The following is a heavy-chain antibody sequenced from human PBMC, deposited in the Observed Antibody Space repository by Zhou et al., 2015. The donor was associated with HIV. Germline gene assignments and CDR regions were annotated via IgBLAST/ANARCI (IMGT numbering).Heavy chain of an antibody. D-gene: IGHD4-23*01. CDR2: IIPIFGTA. J-gene: IGHJ3*02. Sequence: QVQLVQSGAEVKKPGSSVKVSCKASGGTFSSYAISWVRQAPGQGLEWMGGIIPIFGTANYAQKFQGRVTITADESTSTAYMELSSLRSEDTAVYYCAREDGGNSASPANAFDIWGQGTSGHRLF. CDR3: AREDGGNSASPANAFDI. CDR1: GGTFSSYA. V-gene: IGHV1-69*12.